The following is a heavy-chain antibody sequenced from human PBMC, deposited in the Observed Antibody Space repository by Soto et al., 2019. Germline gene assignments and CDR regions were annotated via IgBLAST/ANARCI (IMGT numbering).Heavy chain of an antibody. CDR1: GYSFTSYW. V-gene: IGHV5-10-1*01. Sequence: LKISCKGSGYSFTSYWISWVRQMPGKGLEWMGRIDPSDSYPNYSPSFQGHVTISADKSVSTAYLQWSSLKASDTAIYYCARHSGCSGGSCYSVYYFGMDVWGQGTTVTVSS. D-gene: IGHD2-15*01. CDR2: IDPSDSYP. CDR3: ARHSGCSGGSCYSVYYFGMDV. J-gene: IGHJ6*02.